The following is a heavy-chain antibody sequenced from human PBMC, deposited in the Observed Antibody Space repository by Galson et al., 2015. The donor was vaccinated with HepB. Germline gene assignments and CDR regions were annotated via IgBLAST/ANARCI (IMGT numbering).Heavy chain of an antibody. CDR1: GFTFSSYS. Sequence: SLRLSCAASGFTFSSYSMNWVRQAPGKGLEWVSHISGSSSYIYYADSVKGRFTISRDNAKNSLYLQMNSLRAEDTAVYYCARDEAARPGTMDVWGQGTTVTVSS. D-gene: IGHD6-6*01. J-gene: IGHJ6*02. CDR2: ISGSSSYI. CDR3: ARDEAARPGTMDV. V-gene: IGHV3-21*05.